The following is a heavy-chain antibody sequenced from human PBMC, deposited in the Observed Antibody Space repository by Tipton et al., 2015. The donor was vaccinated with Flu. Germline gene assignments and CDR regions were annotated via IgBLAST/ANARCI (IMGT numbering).Heavy chain of an antibody. V-gene: IGHV4-59*12. J-gene: IGHJ4*02. CDR1: GGSISSYY. D-gene: IGHD3-10*01. CDR2: VFYTGST. Sequence: TLSLTCSVSGGSISSYYWSWIRQPSGKGLEWIGYVFYTGSTDYNPSLKSRVTMSVDTSKNQFSLRLTSVTAADTAVYYCARGSGSGTEMTFYVWGPGTVVTVSS. CDR3: ARGSGSGTEMTFYV.